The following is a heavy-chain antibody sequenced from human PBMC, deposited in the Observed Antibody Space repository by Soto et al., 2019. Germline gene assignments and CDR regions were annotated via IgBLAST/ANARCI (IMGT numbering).Heavy chain of an antibody. CDR2: VNPDLVDT. Sequence: QVHLVQSGAEVKKPGASVMISCKTSGYPFTTSGLDCLRQAPGQSLEGMGWVNPDLVDTKYSHKFQERFTITTDNSARTGYMELSRLRPEYTALSYCARVSENDRVFPVPMRGGWFDSWGQGTLVTVSS. V-gene: IGHV1-3*01. D-gene: IGHD3-22*01. J-gene: IGHJ5*01. CDR3: ARVSENDRVFPVPMRGGWFDS. CDR1: GYPFTTSG.